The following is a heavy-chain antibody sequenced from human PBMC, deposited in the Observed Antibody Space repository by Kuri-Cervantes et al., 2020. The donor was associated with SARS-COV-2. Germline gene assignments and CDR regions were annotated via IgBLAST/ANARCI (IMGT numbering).Heavy chain of an antibody. CDR3: ATDGWYGAEYFQH. Sequence: SEILSLTCTVSGYSISSGYYWGWIRQPPGKGLEWIGSIYHSGSTYYNPSLKSRATISVDTSKNQFSLKLSSVTAADTAVYYCATDGWYGAEYFQHWGQGTLVTVSS. CDR1: GYSISSGYY. J-gene: IGHJ1*01. CDR2: IYHSGST. D-gene: IGHD6-19*01. V-gene: IGHV4-38-2*02.